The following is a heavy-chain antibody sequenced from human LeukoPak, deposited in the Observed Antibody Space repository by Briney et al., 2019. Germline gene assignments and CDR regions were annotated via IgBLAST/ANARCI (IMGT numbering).Heavy chain of an antibody. J-gene: IGHJ6*03. V-gene: IGHV3-13*01. D-gene: IGHD3-22*01. CDR1: GLTFSSYD. Sequence: PGGSLRLSCAASGLTFSSYDMHWVRQATGKGLEWVSAIGTAGDTYYPGSVKGRFTISRENAKNSLYLQMNSLRAGDTAVYYCARGFYGDSSYYYYYMDVWGKGTTVTVSS. CDR2: IGTAGDT. CDR3: ARGFYGDSSYYYYYMDV.